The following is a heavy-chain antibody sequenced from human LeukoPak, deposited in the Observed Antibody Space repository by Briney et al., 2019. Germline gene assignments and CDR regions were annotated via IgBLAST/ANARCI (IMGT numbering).Heavy chain of an antibody. CDR1: GGSISSSSYY. Sequence: SETLSLTCTVSGGSISSSSYYWGWIRQPPGKGLEWIGSIYYSGSTYYNPSLKSRVTISVDTSKNQFSLKLSSVTAADTAVYYCARHRPERLLIKYNWXDPWGQGTLXTV. CDR3: ARHRPERLLIKYNWXDP. J-gene: IGHJ5*02. V-gene: IGHV4-39*01. CDR2: IYYSGST. D-gene: IGHD2-8*01.